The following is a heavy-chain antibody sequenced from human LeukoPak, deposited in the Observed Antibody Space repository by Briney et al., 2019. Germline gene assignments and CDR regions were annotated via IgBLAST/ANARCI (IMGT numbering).Heavy chain of an antibody. CDR2: IIPIFGTA. V-gene: IGHV1-69*05. Sequence: SVRVSCKASGGTFSSYAISWVRQAPGQGLEWMGRIIPIFGTANYAQKFQGRVTITTDESTSTAYMELSSLRSEDTAVYYCARDGDPYDILTGSIRFDYWGQGTLVTVSS. J-gene: IGHJ4*02. CDR1: GGTFSSYA. D-gene: IGHD3-9*01. CDR3: ARDGDPYDILTGSIRFDY.